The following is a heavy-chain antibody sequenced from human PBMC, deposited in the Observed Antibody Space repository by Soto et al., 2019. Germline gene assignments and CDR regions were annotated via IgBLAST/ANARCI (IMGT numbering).Heavy chain of an antibody. D-gene: IGHD6-6*01. J-gene: IGHJ4*02. CDR1: GFTFSSYW. V-gene: IGHV3-7*01. Sequence: GGSLRLSCAASGFTFSSYWMSLVRQAPGKGLEWVANIKQDGSEKYYVDSVKGRFTISRDNAKNSLYLQMNSLRAEDTAVYYCARAVYSSSTYYFDYWGQGTLVTVSS. CDR3: ARAVYSSSTYYFDY. CDR2: IKQDGSEK.